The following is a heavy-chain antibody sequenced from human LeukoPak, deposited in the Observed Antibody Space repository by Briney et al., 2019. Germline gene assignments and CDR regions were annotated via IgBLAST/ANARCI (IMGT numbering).Heavy chain of an antibody. J-gene: IGHJ6*03. CDR1: GYTFTGYY. CDR2: INPNSGGT. CDR3: ARDEMATTTGGYYYYYYMDV. D-gene: IGHD5-24*01. V-gene: IGHV1-2*02. Sequence: GASVKVSCKASGYTFTGYYMHWVRQAPGQGLEWMGWINPNSGGTNYAQKFQGRVTMNRDTSISTAYMELSRLRSDDTAVYYCARDEMATTTGGYYYYYYMDVWGKGTTVTVSS.